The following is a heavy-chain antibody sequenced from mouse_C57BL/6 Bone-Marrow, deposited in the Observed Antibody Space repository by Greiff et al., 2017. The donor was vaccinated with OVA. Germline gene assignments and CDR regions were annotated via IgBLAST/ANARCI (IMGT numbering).Heavy chain of an antibody. CDR1: GFTFSSYG. J-gene: IGHJ1*03. CDR3: ARHGYDCYYVWYFDV. D-gene: IGHD2-3*01. Sequence: EVKLMESGGDLVKPGGSLKLSCAASGFTFSSYGMSWVRQSPDKRLEWVAPISSGGSYTYYPDSVKGRFTISRDNAKNTLYLQMSSVKSEDTAMYYCARHGYDCYYVWYFDVWGTGTTVTVSS. CDR2: ISSGGSYT. V-gene: IGHV5-6*01.